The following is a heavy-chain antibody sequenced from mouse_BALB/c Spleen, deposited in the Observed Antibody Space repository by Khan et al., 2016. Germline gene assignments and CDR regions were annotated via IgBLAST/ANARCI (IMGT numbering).Heavy chain of an antibody. D-gene: IGHD2-4*01. V-gene: IGHV5-4*02. Sequence: EVELVESGGGLVKPGESLKLSCAASGFTFSDYYMYWVRQTPEKRLEWVATISDGGSYTYYPDSVKGRFTISRDNDKNNMYLQMSSLKSEDTARCYGAREGLRRGFAYWGQGTMVTVSA. CDR2: ISDGGSYT. CDR3: AREGLRRGFAY. CDR1: GFTFSDYY. J-gene: IGHJ3*01.